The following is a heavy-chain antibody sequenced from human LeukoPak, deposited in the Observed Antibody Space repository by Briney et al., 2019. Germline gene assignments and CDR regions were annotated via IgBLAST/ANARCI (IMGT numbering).Heavy chain of an antibody. CDR3: AREPGTGAAFDI. V-gene: IGHV1-69*01. D-gene: IGHD1-1*01. Sequence: SVKVSCKASGGTFSSYAISWVRQAPGQGLEWMGGIIPIFGTANYAQKFQGRITITADESTSTAYMEPSSLRSEDTAVYYCAREPGTGAAFDIWGQGTMVTVSS. CDR1: GGTFSSYA. CDR2: IIPIFGTA. J-gene: IGHJ3*02.